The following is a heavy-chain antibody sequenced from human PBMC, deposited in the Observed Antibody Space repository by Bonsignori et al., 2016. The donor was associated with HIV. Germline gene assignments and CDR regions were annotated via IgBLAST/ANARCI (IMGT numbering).Heavy chain of an antibody. D-gene: IGHD1-26*01. V-gene: IGHV3-9*01. Sequence: WIRQPPGKGLEWVSGISWNSDSVGYADSVKGRFTISRDNAKNSLYLQMNSLRTEDTALYFCAKDIGSYSAFDIWGQGTMVTVSS. CDR2: ISWNSDSV. CDR3: AKDIGSYSAFDI. J-gene: IGHJ3*02.